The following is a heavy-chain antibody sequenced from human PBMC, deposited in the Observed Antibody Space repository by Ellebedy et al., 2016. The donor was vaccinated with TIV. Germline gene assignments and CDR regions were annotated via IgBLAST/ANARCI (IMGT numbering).Heavy chain of an antibody. V-gene: IGHV4-4*02. CDR3: ARDLRKGGMDV. J-gene: IGHJ6*02. CDR1: GDSIASSNW. Sequence: SETLSLTXTVSGDSIASSNWWTWVRQSPEKGLEWIGEIYHSGSTNYNPSLKSRVTISVDTSKKQVSLKLSSVTAADTAVYYCARDLRKGGMDVWGQGTTVTVSS. CDR2: IYHSGST. D-gene: IGHD3-9*01.